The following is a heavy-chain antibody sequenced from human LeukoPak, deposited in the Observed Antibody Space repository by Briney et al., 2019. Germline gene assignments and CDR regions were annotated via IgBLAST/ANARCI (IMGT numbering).Heavy chain of an antibody. CDR3: ARDTYPSYYGMDV. D-gene: IGHD2-2*01. Sequence: GGSLRLSCAASGFTFSSYAMHWVRQAPGKGLEWVAVISYDGSNKYYADSVKGRFTISRDNSKNTLYLQMNSLRAEDTAVYYCARDTYPSYYGMDVWGQGTTVTVSS. V-gene: IGHV3-30-3*01. J-gene: IGHJ6*02. CDR1: GFTFSSYA. CDR2: ISYDGSNK.